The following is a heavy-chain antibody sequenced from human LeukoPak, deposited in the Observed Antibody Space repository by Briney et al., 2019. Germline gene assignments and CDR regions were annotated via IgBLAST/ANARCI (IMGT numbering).Heavy chain of an antibody. CDR3: ARDPSNTSGWSPYFDY. Sequence: ASVMVSCKASGYTYTNHGITWVRQAPGQGREWMGWISAYNRDTKYAQNFQGRVTLITESSTNTAYMELRSLKSDDTAVYYCARDPSNTSGWSPYFDYWGQGTLVTVSA. D-gene: IGHD6-13*01. V-gene: IGHV1-18*04. CDR2: ISAYNRDT. CDR1: GYTYTNHG. J-gene: IGHJ4*02.